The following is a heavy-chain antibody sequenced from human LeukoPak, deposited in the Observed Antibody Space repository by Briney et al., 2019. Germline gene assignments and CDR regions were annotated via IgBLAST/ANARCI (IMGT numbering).Heavy chain of an antibody. V-gene: IGHV3-30*01. J-gene: IGHJ4*02. D-gene: IGHD6-13*01. CDR3: AREQQQLAHFDY. Sequence: GGSLRLSCAASEFTFSSYAMHWVRQAPGKGLEWVAVISYDGSNKYYADSVKGRFTISRDNSKNTLYLQMNSLRAEDTAVYYCAREQQQLAHFDYWGQGTLVTVSS. CDR1: EFTFSSYA. CDR2: ISYDGSNK.